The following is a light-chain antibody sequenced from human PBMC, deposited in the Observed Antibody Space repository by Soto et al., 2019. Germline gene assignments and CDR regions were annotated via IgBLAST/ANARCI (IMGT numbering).Light chain of an antibody. J-gene: IGKJ4*01. CDR1: QSVTANY. V-gene: IGKV3-20*01. Sequence: VLTQSPGTLSLSPGDRATLSCRASQSVTANYLAWYQQKPGQAPRLLIYGASSRATDIPDRFSGSGSGTDFTLTITRVEPEDFAVYFCQQYGSSPLTLGGGTKVEIK. CDR3: QQYGSSPLT. CDR2: GAS.